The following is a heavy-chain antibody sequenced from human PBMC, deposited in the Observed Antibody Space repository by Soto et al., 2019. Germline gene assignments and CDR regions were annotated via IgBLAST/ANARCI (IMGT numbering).Heavy chain of an antibody. CDR1: GYPLTDNY. D-gene: IGHD4-17*01. Sequence: XSVKVSCKASGYPLTDNYMDWVREAPGQGLEWMGWINPNGGTNYAQKFQGRVTMTRDTSISTAYMELSRLRSDDTAVYYCARSLTTLTTLLDYWGQGTLVTVSS. CDR3: ARSLTTLTTLLDY. J-gene: IGHJ4*02. CDR2: INPNGGT. V-gene: IGHV1-2*02.